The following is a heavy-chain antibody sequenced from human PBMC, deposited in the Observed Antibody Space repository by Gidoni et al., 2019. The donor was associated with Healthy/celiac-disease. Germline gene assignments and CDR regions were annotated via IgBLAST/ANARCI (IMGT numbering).Heavy chain of an antibody. J-gene: IGHJ4*02. D-gene: IGHD2-15*01. Sequence: QAPGKGMEWVANIKQDGSKKYYVDSVKGRFTISRDNAKNSLYLQMNSLRAEDTAVYYCARANTEHCSGGSCYSYYFDYWGQGTLVTVSS. V-gene: IGHV3-7*03. CDR3: ARANTEHCSGGSCYSYYFDY. CDR2: IKQDGSKK.